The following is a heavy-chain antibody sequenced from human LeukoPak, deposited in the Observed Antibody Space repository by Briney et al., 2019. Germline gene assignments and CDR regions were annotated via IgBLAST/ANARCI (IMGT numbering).Heavy chain of an antibody. CDR3: AKGGYSYGGGY. D-gene: IGHD5-18*01. V-gene: IGHV3-23*01. Sequence: GGSLRLSCAASGFTFSSYAMSWVRQAPGKGLEWVSAISGSGGSTYYADSVKGRFTISRDNSKNTLYLQMNSLRAEDTAEYYCAKGGYSYGGGYWGQGTLVTVSS. J-gene: IGHJ4*02. CDR1: GFTFSSYA. CDR2: ISGSGGST.